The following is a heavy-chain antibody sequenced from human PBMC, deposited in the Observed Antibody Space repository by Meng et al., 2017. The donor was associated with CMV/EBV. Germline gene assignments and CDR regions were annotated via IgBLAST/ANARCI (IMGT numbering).Heavy chain of an antibody. J-gene: IGHJ6*02. CDR2: IRYDGSNR. V-gene: IGHV3-30*02. D-gene: IGHD4-17*01. CDR3: AKDAPSYGVSPSYYYYGMDV. Sequence: GESLKISCAASGFTFSSYGMHWARQAPGKGLDWVAFIRYDGSNRYYADSVKGRFTISRDNSKNTLYLQMNSLRPEDTAVYYCAKDAPSYGVSPSYYYYGMDVWGQGTTVTVSS. CDR1: GFTFSSYG.